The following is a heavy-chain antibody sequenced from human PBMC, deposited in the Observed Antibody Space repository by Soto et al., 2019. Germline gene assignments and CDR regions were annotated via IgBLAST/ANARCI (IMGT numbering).Heavy chain of an antibody. CDR1: GGTFSSYA. Sequence: QVQLVQSGAEVKKPGSSVKVSCKASGGTFSSYAISWVRQAPGQGLEWLGGIIPIFGTANYAQKFQGRVTSTADESTSTAYMELSSLRSEDTAVYYCAIYVMEWGVGRGVIPGHDAFDIWCQVKMVTVSS. D-gene: IGHD3-10*01. CDR3: AIYVMEWGVGRGVIPGHDAFDI. CDR2: IIPIFGTA. J-gene: IGHJ3*02. V-gene: IGHV1-69*01.